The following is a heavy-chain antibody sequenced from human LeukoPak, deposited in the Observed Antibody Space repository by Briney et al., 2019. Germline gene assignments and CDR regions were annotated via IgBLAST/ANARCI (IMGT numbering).Heavy chain of an antibody. CDR2: IYHSGST. Sequence: SETLSLTCAVSGGPISSGGYSWSWIRQPPGKGLEWIGYIYHSGSTYYNPSLKSRVTISVDRSKNQFSLKLSSVTAADTAVYYCARRVRYYYDSSGYFIDAFDIWGQGTMVTVSS. D-gene: IGHD3-22*01. CDR3: ARRVRYYYDSSGYFIDAFDI. V-gene: IGHV4-30-2*01. CDR1: GGPISSGGYS. J-gene: IGHJ3*02.